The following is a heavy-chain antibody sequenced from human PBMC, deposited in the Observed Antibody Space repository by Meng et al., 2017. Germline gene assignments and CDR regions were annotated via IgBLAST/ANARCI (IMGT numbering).Heavy chain of an antibody. CDR2: ISYDGSNK. V-gene: IGHV3-30*04. CDR1: GFTFSSYA. D-gene: IGHD2-2*01. Sequence: GGSLRLSCAASGFTFSSYAMHWVRQAPGKGLEWVAVISYDGSNKYYADSVKGRFTISRDNAKNSLYLQMNSPRAEDTAVYYCARDAVPVLFRIWGQGTMVTVSS. J-gene: IGHJ3*02. CDR3: ARDAVPVLFRI.